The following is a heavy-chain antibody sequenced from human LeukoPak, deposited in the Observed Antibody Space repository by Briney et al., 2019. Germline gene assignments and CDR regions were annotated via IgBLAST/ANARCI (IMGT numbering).Heavy chain of an antibody. Sequence: SETLSLTCTVSGGSVSSGSYYWSWIRQPPGKGLEWIGYIYYSGSTNYNPSLKSRVTISVDKSKNQFSLKLSSVTAADTAVYYCARADYGDYGWYFDLWGRGTLVTVSS. CDR2: IYYSGST. V-gene: IGHV4-61*01. CDR1: GGSVSSGSYY. J-gene: IGHJ2*01. CDR3: ARADYGDYGWYFDL. D-gene: IGHD4-17*01.